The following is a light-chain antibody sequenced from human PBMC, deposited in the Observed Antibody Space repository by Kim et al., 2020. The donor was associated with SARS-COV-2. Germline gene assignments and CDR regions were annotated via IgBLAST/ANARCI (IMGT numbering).Light chain of an antibody. V-gene: IGLV3-19*01. CDR1: SISSYF. CDR3: NSRDSSGDRWV. J-gene: IGLJ3*02. Sequence: SSELTQDPAVSVALGQTVSITCQGDSISSYFASWYQQKPGQAPILVLYPETNRPSGIPDRFSGSVSGNMSSLTITGAQAEDEADYYCNSRDSSGDRWVFGGGTQLTVL. CDR2: PET.